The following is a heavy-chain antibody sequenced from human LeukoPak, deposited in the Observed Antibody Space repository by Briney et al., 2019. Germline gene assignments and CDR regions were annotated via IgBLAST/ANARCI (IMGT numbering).Heavy chain of an antibody. V-gene: IGHV1-2*02. CDR2: INPNSGGT. CDR1: GYTFTGYY. CDR3: ARVWGSGSYSHRTKNYGMDV. Sequence: ASVKVSCKASGYTFTGYYMHWVRQAPGQGLEWMGWINPNSGGTNYAQKFQGRVTMTRDTSISTAYMELSRLRSDDTAVYYCARVWGSGSYSHRTKNYGMDVWGQGTTVTVSS. D-gene: IGHD3-10*01. J-gene: IGHJ6*02.